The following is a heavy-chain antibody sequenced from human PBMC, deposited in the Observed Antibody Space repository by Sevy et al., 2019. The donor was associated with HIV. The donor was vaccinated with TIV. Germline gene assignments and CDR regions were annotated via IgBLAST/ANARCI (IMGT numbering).Heavy chain of an antibody. CDR1: GFTFGDYA. J-gene: IGHJ4*02. CDR2: IRSKDYGGPT. D-gene: IGHD3-22*01. CDR3: TRGYYYNSSGYSDY. V-gene: IGHV3-49*03. Sequence: GGSLRLSCTGSGFTFGDYAMSWFRQAPAMGLEWVGFIRSKDYGGPTEYAASVKGRFTISRDNSKSIADLQMNSMKTEDTAVYYCTRGYYYNSSGYSDYWGQGTLVTVSS.